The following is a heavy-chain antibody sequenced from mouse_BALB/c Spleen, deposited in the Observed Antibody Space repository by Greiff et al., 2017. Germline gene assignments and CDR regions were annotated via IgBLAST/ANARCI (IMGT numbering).Heavy chain of an antibody. D-gene: IGHD2-3*01. J-gene: IGHJ2*01. CDR2: IWGGGST. V-gene: IGHV2-6-5*01. CDR3: AKHDGYFDY. Sequence: VKLVESGPGLVAPSQSLSITCTVSGFSLTDYGVSWIRQPPGKGLEWLGAIWGGGSTYYNSALKSRLSISKDNSKSQVFLKMNSLQTDDTAMYYCAKHDGYFDYWGQGTTLTVSS. CDR1: GFSLTDYG.